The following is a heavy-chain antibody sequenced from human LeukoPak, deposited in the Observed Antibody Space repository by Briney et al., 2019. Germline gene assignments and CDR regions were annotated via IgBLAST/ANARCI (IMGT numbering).Heavy chain of an antibody. V-gene: IGHV3-23*01. D-gene: IGHD3-10*01. Sequence: GGSLRLSCAASGFTFSTYGMTWVRQAPGKGLEWVSSISGSGGSTYYADSVKGRVTVSRDNSKSTLFLQMNSLRAEDTAVYYCARELISTTWRGNRSYFDLWGRGTLVTVSS. CDR2: ISGSGGST. CDR1: GFTFSTYG. CDR3: ARELISTTWRGNRSYFDL. J-gene: IGHJ2*01.